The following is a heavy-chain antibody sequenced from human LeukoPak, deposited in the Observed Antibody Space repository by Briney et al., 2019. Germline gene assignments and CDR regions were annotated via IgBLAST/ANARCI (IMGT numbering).Heavy chain of an antibody. CDR3: ARLRSRRITIVRGVIHAFDT. CDR1: GFIYYDYA. CDR2: FSWNSGSI. V-gene: IGHV3-9*01. Sequence: GGSLRLSCTASGFIYYDYAMLWVRHAPGKGLEWVSGFSWNSGSIGYADSVNGRFTLSRDKASTSLTLQMNSLRDEDTALYYCARLRSRRITIVRGVIHAFDTWGQGTMVTVSS. J-gene: IGHJ3*02. D-gene: IGHD3-10*01.